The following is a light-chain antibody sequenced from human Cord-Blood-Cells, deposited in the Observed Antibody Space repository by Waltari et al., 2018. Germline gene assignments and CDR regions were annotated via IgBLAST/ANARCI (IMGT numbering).Light chain of an antibody. Sequence: EIVFTQSPVTLSLFPGERAPLSCRASQSVSSYLAWYQQKPGQAPRLLIYDASNRATGIPARFSGSGSGTDFTLTISSLEPEDFAVYYCQQRSNWPLTFGGGTKVEIK. V-gene: IGKV3-11*01. CDR2: DAS. CDR3: QQRSNWPLT. J-gene: IGKJ4*01. CDR1: QSVSSY.